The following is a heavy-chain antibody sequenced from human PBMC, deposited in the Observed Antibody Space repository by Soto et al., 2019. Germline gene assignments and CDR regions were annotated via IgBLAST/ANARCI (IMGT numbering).Heavy chain of an antibody. V-gene: IGHV4-59*01. D-gene: IGHD2-2*01. CDR3: ATGSRGLPAAMARGKYYYGMDV. CDR1: GGSISSYY. CDR2: IYYSGST. Sequence: PSETLSLTCTVSGGSISSYYWSWIRQPPGKGLEWIGYIYYSGSTNYNPSLKSRVTISVDTSKNQFSLKLSSVTAADTAVYYCATGSRGLPAAMARGKYYYGMDVWGQGTTVTVSS. J-gene: IGHJ6*02.